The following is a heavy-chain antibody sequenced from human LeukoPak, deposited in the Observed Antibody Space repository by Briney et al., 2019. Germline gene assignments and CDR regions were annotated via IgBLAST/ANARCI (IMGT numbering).Heavy chain of an antibody. V-gene: IGHV3-9*01. D-gene: IGHD3-10*01. Sequence: PGGSLRLSCAASGFTFDDYAMHWVRQAPGKGLEWVSGISWNSGSIGYADSVKGRFTISRDNAKNSLYLQMNSLRAEGTALYYCAKDITMASDAFDIWGQGTMVTVSS. J-gene: IGHJ3*02. CDR3: AKDITMASDAFDI. CDR1: GFTFDDYA. CDR2: ISWNSGSI.